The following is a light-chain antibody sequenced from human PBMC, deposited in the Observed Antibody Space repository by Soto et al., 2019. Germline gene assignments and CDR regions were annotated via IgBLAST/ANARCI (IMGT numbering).Light chain of an antibody. CDR1: QNLHSF. CDR3: QQRTRWPMT. J-gene: IGKJ5*01. V-gene: IGKV3-11*01. CDR2: DGS. Sequence: EIVFTQSPTPPSVSPGERVTLSCRASQNLHSFLNWYQQRPGQAPRPLIYDGSKRAAGVPDRISGDGSGTDYTLTISSLEPEDFAVYYCQQRTRWPMTFGQGTRLEIK.